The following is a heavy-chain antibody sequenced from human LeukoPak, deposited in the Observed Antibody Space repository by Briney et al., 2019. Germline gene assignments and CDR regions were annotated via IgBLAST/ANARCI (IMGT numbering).Heavy chain of an antibody. CDR3: AITKLVATRSPFGYYFDY. J-gene: IGHJ4*02. D-gene: IGHD5-12*01. CDR2: INPNSGGT. V-gene: IGHV1-2*04. CDR1: GYTFTGYY. Sequence: ASVKVSCKASGYTFTGYYMHWVRQAPGQGLEWMGWINPNSGGTNCAQKFQGWVTMTRDTSISTAYMELSRLRSEDTAVYYCAITKLVATRSPFGYYFDYWGQGTLVTVSS.